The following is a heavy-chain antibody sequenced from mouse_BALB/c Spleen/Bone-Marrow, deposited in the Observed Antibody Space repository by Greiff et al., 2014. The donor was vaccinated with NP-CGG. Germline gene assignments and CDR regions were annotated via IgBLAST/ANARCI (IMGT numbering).Heavy chain of an antibody. V-gene: IGHV14-3*02. CDR1: GFNIKDTY. J-gene: IGHJ3*01. CDR3: AAYYYGSSQFAY. CDR2: IDPANGNT. Sequence: VQLQQPGAELVKPGASVKLSCTASGFNIKDTYMHWVKQRPEQGLEWIGRIDPANGNTKYDPKLQGKATITADTSSNTAYLQLSSLTSEDTAVYYCAAYYYGSSQFAYWGQGTLVTVSA. D-gene: IGHD1-1*01.